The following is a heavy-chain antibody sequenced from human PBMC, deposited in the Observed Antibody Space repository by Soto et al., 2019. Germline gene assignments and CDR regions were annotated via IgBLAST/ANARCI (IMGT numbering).Heavy chain of an antibody. Sequence: QVQLVQSGAEVKKPGSSVKVSCKASGGTFSSYAISWVRQAPGQGLERMGGIIPIFGTANYAQKFQGRVTITADESTSTAYMELSSLRSEDTAVYYCARGRKTVVVPAAIRGYYYYGMDVWGQGTTVTVSS. CDR3: ARGRKTVVVPAAIRGYYYYGMDV. CDR2: IIPIFGTA. CDR1: GGTFSSYA. J-gene: IGHJ6*02. D-gene: IGHD2-2*02. V-gene: IGHV1-69*01.